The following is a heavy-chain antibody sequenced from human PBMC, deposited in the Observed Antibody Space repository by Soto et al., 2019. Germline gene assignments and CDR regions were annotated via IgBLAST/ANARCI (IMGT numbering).Heavy chain of an antibody. CDR1: GCSISGDY. V-gene: IGHV4-59*01. CDR2: IYYSGST. J-gene: IGHJ4*02. CDR3: ARDQGAGIGVAGFDY. Sequence: SETLSLTCTFSGCSISGDYGSLIRQPPGKGLEWIGHIYYSGSTEYSPSLKSRVTISVDMTKNQFSLKLNSVTVADTAVYYCARDQGAGIGVAGFDYWGQGILVTVSS. D-gene: IGHD6-19*01.